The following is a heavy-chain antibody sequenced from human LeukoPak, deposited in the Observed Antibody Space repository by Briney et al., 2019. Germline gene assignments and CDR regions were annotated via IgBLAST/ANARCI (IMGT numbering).Heavy chain of an antibody. V-gene: IGHV4-39*01. D-gene: IGHD1-14*01. Sequence: PSETLSLTCTVSGGSISSGSYYWSWIRQPAGKGLEWIGSIYYSGSTYYNPSLKSRVTISVDTSKNQFSLKLSSVTAADTAVYYCARHGSRKVSYFDYWGQGALVTVSS. CDR3: ARHGSRKVSYFDY. CDR1: GGSISSGSYY. J-gene: IGHJ4*02. CDR2: IYYSGST.